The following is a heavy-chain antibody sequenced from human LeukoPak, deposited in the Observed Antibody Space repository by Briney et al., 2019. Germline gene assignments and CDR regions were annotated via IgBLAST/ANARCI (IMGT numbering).Heavy chain of an antibody. V-gene: IGHV3-7*01. CDR3: ASLKGMDV. CDR2: IKQDGSEK. Sequence: GGSLRLSCAASGFKFTKYWMSGVRQAPGKGLEWVANIKQDGSEKYYVDSVKGRFTISRDNAKNLVCLQMNSLRVEDTAVYYCASLKGMDVWGQGTTVTVSS. CDR1: GFKFTKYW. J-gene: IGHJ6*02.